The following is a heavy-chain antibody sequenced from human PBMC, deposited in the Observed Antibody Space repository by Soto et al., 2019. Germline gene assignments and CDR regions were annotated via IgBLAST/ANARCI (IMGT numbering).Heavy chain of an antibody. Sequence: EVQLAESGGGMVQPGGSLRLSCVASGFTFSSYDMHWVRQAPGKGLEYVSSISSNGGTTYYGNSVKGRFTISRDNSNNILYLRMCSLRGEDMAVYYCVRRVAGNYDYWGQGTLVTVSS. CDR3: VRRVAGNYDY. J-gene: IGHJ4*02. CDR1: GFTFSSYD. D-gene: IGHD1-7*01. CDR2: ISSNGGTT. V-gene: IGHV3-64*01.